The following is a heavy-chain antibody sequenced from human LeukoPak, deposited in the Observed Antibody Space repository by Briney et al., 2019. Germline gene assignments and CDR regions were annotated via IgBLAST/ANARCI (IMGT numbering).Heavy chain of an antibody. CDR3: ARDGWFGDYNWFDP. D-gene: IGHD3-10*01. V-gene: IGHV3-48*01. CDR2: ISSASNTI. J-gene: IGHJ5*02. CDR1: GFTFSSYS. Sequence: PGGSLRLSCAAPGFTFSSYSMNWVRQAPGKGLGWVSYISSASNTIYYADSVKGRFTISRDNAKNSLYLQMNSLRAEDTAMYYCARDGWFGDYNWFDPWGQGTLVTVSS.